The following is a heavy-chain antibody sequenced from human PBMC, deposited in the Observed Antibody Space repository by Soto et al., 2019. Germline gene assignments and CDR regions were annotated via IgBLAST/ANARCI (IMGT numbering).Heavy chain of an antibody. CDR1: AYPFTSYG. CDR3: ARAVVVSAPSYYMDV. J-gene: IGHJ6*03. D-gene: IGHD2-15*01. CDR2: ISGYNGNT. Sequence: GASVKVSCKASAYPFTSYGVSWVRQAPGQGLEWMGWISGYNGNTDYAQKLQGRVTMTTDTSTSTAYMELRSLRSGDTAVYYCARAVVVSAPSYYMDVWGTGTTVTVSS. V-gene: IGHV1-18*01.